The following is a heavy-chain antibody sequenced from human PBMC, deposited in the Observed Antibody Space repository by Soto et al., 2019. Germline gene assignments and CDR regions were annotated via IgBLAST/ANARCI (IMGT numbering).Heavy chain of an antibody. CDR3: ARNYYGSGPRFDY. Sequence: PSETLSLTCTVSGGSISSGGYYWSWIRQHPGKGLEWIGYIYYSGSTYYNPSLKSRVTISVDTSKNQFSLKLSSVTAADTAVYYCARNYYGSGPRFDYWGQGTLVTVSS. CDR1: GGSISSGGYY. V-gene: IGHV4-31*03. D-gene: IGHD3-10*01. CDR2: IYYSGST. J-gene: IGHJ4*02.